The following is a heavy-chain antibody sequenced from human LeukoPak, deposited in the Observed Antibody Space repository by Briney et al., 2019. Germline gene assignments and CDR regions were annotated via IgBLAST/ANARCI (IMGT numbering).Heavy chain of an antibody. D-gene: IGHD3-3*01. CDR1: GDSISNGDYY. CDR3: ASLPRSGFPYYFDY. CDR2: IYYSGST. J-gene: IGHJ4*02. V-gene: IGHV4-30-4*01. Sequence: SQTLSLTCTVSGDSISNGDYYWSWIRQPPGKGLGWIGYIYYSGSTYYNPSLKSRVTISVDTSKNQFSLRLSPATAADTAVYYCASLPRSGFPYYFDYWGQGTLVTVSS.